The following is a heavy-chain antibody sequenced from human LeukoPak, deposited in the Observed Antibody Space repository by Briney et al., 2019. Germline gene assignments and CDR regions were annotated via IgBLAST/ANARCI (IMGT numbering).Heavy chain of an antibody. V-gene: IGHV1-24*01. J-gene: IGHJ4*02. CDR1: GHILTELR. CDR3: VAERYDDNRGHREY. D-gene: IGHD3-3*01. Sequence: ASVKVSCKVSGHILTELRIYWVRQAPGQGLEWMGSFDPEDGETMYAQKIQGRFSMTEDTSTDTAHMELTGLRSQDTAVYYCVAERYDDNRGHREYWGQGTLVSVSS. CDR2: FDPEDGET.